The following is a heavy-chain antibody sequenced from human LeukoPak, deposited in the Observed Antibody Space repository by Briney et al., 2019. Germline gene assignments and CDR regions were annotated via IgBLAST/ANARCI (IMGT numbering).Heavy chain of an antibody. V-gene: IGHV3-23*01. D-gene: IGHD5-24*01. CDR2: ISGSGGSR. J-gene: IGHJ4*02. CDR3: AKDDRWLQFCC. CDR1: GFTFSTYG. Sequence: GGSLRLSCAASGFTFSTYGMSWVRQAPGKGLEWVSGISGSGGSRFYTDSVKGRFTISRDNSKNTLYLQMNSLRAEDTAVYYCAKDDRWLQFCCWGQGTLVTVSA.